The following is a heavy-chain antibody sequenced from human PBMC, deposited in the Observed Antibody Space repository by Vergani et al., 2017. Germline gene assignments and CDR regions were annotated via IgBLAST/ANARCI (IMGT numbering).Heavy chain of an antibody. CDR1: GFTFGDYA. CDR3: AKGYSTST. Sequence: EVQLVESGGGLVQPGRSLRLSCTASGFTFGDYAMSWFRQAPGKGLEWVGFIRSKAYGGTTEYAASVKGRFTISRDDSKSIAYLQMNSLRAEDTAVYYCAKGYSTSTWGQGTLVTVSS. CDR2: IRSKAYGGTT. V-gene: IGHV3-49*03. D-gene: IGHD2-2*01. J-gene: IGHJ5*02.